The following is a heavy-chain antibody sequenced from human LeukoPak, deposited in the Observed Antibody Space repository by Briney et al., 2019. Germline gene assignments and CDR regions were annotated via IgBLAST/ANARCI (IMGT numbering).Heavy chain of an antibody. CDR2: IYTSGST. CDR3: ARDDFWSGYRAFDI. CDR1: GGSISGYY. V-gene: IGHV4-4*07. J-gene: IGHJ3*02. Sequence: SETLSLTCTVSGGSISGYYWSWIRQPAGKGLEWIGRIYTSGSTNYNPSLKSRVTMSVDTSKNQFSLKLSSVTAADTAVYYCARDDFWSGYRAFDIWGHVTMVTVSS. D-gene: IGHD3-3*01.